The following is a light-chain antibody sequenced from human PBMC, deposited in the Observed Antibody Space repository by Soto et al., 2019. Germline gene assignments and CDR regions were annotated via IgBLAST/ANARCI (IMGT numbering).Light chain of an antibody. J-gene: IGLJ1*01. CDR1: SSDVGTYNL. Sequence: QSVLAQPASVSGSPEQSVTISCTGTSSDVGTYNLVSWYQQHPGKAPKLIIYEVAERPSGVSNRFSGSKFGNTASLTISGLQAEDEADCYCSSYTSSSPYVFGTGTKVTVL. V-gene: IGLV2-14*02. CDR3: SSYTSSSPYV. CDR2: EVA.